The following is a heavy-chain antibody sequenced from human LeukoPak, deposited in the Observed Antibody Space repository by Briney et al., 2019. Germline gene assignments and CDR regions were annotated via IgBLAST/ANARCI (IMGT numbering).Heavy chain of an antibody. CDR1: GFTFRNFA. CDR2: IVGSSST. J-gene: IGHJ4*02. CDR3: ARIGAGSSRDY. V-gene: IGHV3-21*01. D-gene: IGHD6-13*01. Sequence: GGSLRLSCAASGFTFRNFAMTWVRQAPGKGLEWVSSIVGSSSTYYADSLKGRFTISRDNAKNSLYLQMNCRTAEDTAVYYCARIGAGSSRDYWGQGTLVTVSS.